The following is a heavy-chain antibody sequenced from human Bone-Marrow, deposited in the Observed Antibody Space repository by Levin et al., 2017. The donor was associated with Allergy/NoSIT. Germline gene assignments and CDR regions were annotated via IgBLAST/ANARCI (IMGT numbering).Heavy chain of an antibody. CDR2: ISGSGGST. J-gene: IGHJ4*02. Sequence: GGSLRLSCAASSFTFNKNAMAWVRQAPGKGLEWVSAISGSGGSTYYADSVKGRFTISRDNSKNTLYLQMNSLTAEDTAVYYCAKNRLYPVGDVDYWGQGTLVIVSS. CDR1: SFTFNKNA. V-gene: IGHV3-23*01. D-gene: IGHD3-10*01. CDR3: AKNRLYPVGDVDY.